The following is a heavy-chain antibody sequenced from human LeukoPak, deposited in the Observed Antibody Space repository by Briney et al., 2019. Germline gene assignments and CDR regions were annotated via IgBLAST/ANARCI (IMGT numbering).Heavy chain of an antibody. CDR1: GYTFTGYY. D-gene: IGHD1-26*01. J-gene: IGHJ4*02. CDR3: ASVGEWYAGSFHDTLNY. CDR2: INPNSGGT. V-gene: IGHV1-2*02. Sequence: GASVKVSCKASGYTFTGYYMHWVRQAPGQGLEWMGWINPNSGGTNYAQKFQGRVTMTRDTSISTAYMELSRLRSDDTAVYYCASVGEWYAGSFHDTLNYWGQGTLVTVSS.